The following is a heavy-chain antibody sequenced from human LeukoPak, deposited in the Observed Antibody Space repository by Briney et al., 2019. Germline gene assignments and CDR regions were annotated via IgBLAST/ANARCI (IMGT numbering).Heavy chain of an antibody. CDR2: IWYDGSNK. CDR1: GFTSSSYG. J-gene: IGHJ6*02. CDR3: ARCRDRDIVVAGCYGMDA. V-gene: IGHV3-33*01. Sequence: GGSLRLSCAVSGFTSSSYGMHGVRQAPGKGLEWVAVIWYDGSNKYYADSVKGRFTISRDNSKNTLYLQMNSLRAEDTAVYYCARCRDRDIVVAGCYGMDAGAQRPTVTVSS. D-gene: IGHD2-2*01.